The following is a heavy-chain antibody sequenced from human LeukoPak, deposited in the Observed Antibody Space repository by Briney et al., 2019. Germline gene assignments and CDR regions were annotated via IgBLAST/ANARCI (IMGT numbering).Heavy chain of an antibody. CDR3: ARGLDITMIVAEYFQH. CDR2: INHSGST. CDR1: GGSFSGYY. D-gene: IGHD3-22*01. J-gene: IGHJ1*01. V-gene: IGHV4-34*01. Sequence: SETLSLTCAVYGGSFSGYYWSWIRQPPGKGLEWIGEINHSGSTNYNPSLKSRVTISVDTSKNQFSLKLSSVTAADTAVYYCARGLDITMIVAEYFQHWGQGTLVTVSS.